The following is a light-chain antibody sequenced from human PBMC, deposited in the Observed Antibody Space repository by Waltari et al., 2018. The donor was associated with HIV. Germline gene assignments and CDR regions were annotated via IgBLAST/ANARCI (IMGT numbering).Light chain of an antibody. V-gene: IGLV3-9*02. CDR3: QVWDTTTV. CDR1: NIAYKS. CDR2: NDK. Sequence: SYELTQPLSVSVALGQTARITCGGKNIAYKSVHWYQQKTGQAPVLVIYNDKYRPSGIPERFSGSKSGNTATLTITGAQAGDEADYFCQVWDTTTVFGGGTNLTVL. J-gene: IGLJ2*01.